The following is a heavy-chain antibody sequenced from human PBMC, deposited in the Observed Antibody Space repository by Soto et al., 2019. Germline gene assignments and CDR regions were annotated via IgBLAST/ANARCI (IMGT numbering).Heavy chain of an antibody. V-gene: IGHV3-23*01. J-gene: IGHJ5*02. CDR1: GFTISSNA. D-gene: IGHD2-15*01. Sequence: EVQLLESGGGLVQPGGSLRLSCAASGFTISSNAMYWVRQAPGKGLEWVSGISGSGGSTYYTDSVKGRFTISRDNSKNTLYLQMNSLRAEDTAVYYCAKGGVVAAKSWFDPWGQGTLVTVSS. CDR3: AKGGVVAAKSWFDP. CDR2: ISGSGGST.